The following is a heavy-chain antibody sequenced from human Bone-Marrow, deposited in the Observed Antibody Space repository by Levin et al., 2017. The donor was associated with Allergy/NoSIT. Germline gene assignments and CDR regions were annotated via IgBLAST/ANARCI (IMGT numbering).Heavy chain of an antibody. V-gene: IGHV4-4*02. Sequence: SETLSLTCGVSDDSISSSHWWTWVRQPPGKGLEWIGEIYHSGSTNYNPSLKSRVTISVEKSKNQFSLKLSSVTAADTAVYYCARRNVLAPGEEWFVPWGQGTLVTVSS. D-gene: IGHD7-27*01. CDR2: IYHSGST. J-gene: IGHJ5*02. CDR3: ARRNVLAPGEEWFVP. CDR1: DDSISSSHW.